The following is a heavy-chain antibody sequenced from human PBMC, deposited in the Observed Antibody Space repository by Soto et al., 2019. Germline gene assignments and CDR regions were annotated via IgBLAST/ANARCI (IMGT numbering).Heavy chain of an antibody. CDR2: FYYSGST. CDR1: GGPIRSYY. CDR3: ERTIGVAGAGAFDY. J-gene: IGHJ4*02. Sequence: PSETLSLTCTVPGGPIRSYYGGWFRQPPGKGLEWIGYFYYSGSTTYHPSLQSRATISVDTSKNRFSLKLRSVTAADTVVYYWERTIGVAGAGAFDYWGQENLVTVPS. D-gene: IGHD6-13*01. V-gene: IGHV4-59*12.